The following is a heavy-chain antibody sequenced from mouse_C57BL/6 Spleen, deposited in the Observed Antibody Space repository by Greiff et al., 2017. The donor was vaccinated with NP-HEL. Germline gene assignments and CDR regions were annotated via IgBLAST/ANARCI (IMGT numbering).Heavy chain of an antibody. CDR3: ARGENYYGSSYWYFDV. CDR2: INPNNGGT. CDR1: GYTFTDYN. Sequence: EVQLQQSGPELVKPGASVKIPCKASGYTFTDYNMDWVKQSHGKSLEWIGDINPNNGGTIYNQKFKGKATLTVDKSSSTAYRELRSLTSEDTAVYYCARGENYYGSSYWYFDVWGTGTTVTVSS. J-gene: IGHJ1*03. V-gene: IGHV1-18*01. D-gene: IGHD1-1*01.